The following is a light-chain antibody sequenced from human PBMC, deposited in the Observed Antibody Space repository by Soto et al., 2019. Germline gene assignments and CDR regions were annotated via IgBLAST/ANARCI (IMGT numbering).Light chain of an antibody. J-gene: IGLJ1*01. CDR3: CSSVGSYTSYV. CDR2: DVT. Sequence: QSALTQPRSVSGSPGQSVTISCTGTSSDVGTYNFVSWYQQHPGKAPKFMIYDVTNRPSGVPDRFSGSKSGNTASLTISGLQAEDEADYYCCSSVGSYTSYVFGTGTKLTVL. V-gene: IGLV2-11*01. CDR1: SSDVGTYNF.